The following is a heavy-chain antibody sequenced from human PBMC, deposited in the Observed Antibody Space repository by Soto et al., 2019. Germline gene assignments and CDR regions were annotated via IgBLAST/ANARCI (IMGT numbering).Heavy chain of an antibody. V-gene: IGHV4-39*01. Sequence: SVIMSLTGSVSAGSLGSLDNYWAGIRTAPGKGLEWIGSVYYVGSPFYNPSLKSRVTMSIDTTKNQFSLNVTSVTATDTAVYDCATIIIPGTRHTDFDSMGQGMEVTFSS. CDR2: VYYVGSP. CDR1: AGSLGSLDNY. J-gene: IGHJ5*01. CDR3: ATIIIPGTRHTDFDS.